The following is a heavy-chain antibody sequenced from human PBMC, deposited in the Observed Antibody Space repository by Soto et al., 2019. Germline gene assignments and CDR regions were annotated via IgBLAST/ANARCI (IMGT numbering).Heavy chain of an antibody. D-gene: IGHD2-15*01. CDR3: ARQPDNYYYYYMDV. Sequence: SETLSLTCTVSGGSISSYYWSWIRQPPGKGLEWIGYIYYSGSTNYNPSLKSRVTISVDTSKNQFSLKLSSVTAADTAVYYCARQPDNYYYYYMDVWGKGTTVTVSS. V-gene: IGHV4-59*08. CDR2: IYYSGST. J-gene: IGHJ6*03. CDR1: GGSISSYY.